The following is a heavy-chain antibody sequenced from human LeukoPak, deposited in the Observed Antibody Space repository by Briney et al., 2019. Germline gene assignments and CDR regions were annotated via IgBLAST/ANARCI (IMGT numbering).Heavy chain of an antibody. CDR1: GYTFTSYG. D-gene: IGHD3-9*01. V-gene: IGHV1-18*01. Sequence: ASVKVSCKASGYTFTSYGISWVRQAPGQGLEWMGWISAYNGNTNYAQKLQGRVTMTTDTSTSTAYMELRSLRSDDTAVYYCARDGGRVRYFDWLLSRIDAFDIWGQGTVVTVSS. CDR2: ISAYNGNT. J-gene: IGHJ3*02. CDR3: ARDGGRVRYFDWLLSRIDAFDI.